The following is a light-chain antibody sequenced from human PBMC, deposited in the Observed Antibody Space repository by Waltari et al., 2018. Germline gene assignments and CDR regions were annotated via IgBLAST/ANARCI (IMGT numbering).Light chain of an antibody. J-gene: IGLJ1*01. CDR2: GNS. CDR3: QSYDSSLSGSYV. CDR1: RSHIGAGYD. V-gene: IGLV1-40*01. Sequence: QSVLTQPPSVSGAPGQRVTISCTGSRSHIGAGYDVHWYQQLPGTAPKLLIYGNSNRPSGFPDRFSGSKSGTSASLAITGLQAEDEADYYCQSYDSSLSGSYVFGTGTKVTVL.